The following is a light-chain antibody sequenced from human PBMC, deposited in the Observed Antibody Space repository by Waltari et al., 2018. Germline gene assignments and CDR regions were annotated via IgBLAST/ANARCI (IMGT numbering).Light chain of an antibody. Sequence: NFMLTQPHSVSESPGKTITISCTRSSGSIASNYVQWYQQRPGSAPTTVIYEDNQRPPGVPDRFSGSIDSSSNSASLTISGLKTEDEADYYCQSYDSSTAVFGSGTKVTVL. J-gene: IGLJ6*01. CDR1: SGSIASNY. V-gene: IGLV6-57*03. CDR2: EDN. CDR3: QSYDSSTAV.